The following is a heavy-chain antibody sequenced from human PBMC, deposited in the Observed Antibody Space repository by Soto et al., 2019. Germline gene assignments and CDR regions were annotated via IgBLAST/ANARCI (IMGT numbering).Heavy chain of an antibody. CDR2: IIPILATA. V-gene: IGHV1-69*01. CDR3: ARSGSHFYDGTDVDPSRFDS. D-gene: IGHD1-7*01. CDR1: GGTFSSYA. J-gene: IGHJ4*02. Sequence: QVQLVQSGAEVKKPGSSVKVSCKASGGTFSSYAITWMRQAPGQGPEWMGGIIPILATANYAQKFQGRVTITADEFTSTAYMELRSLISEDTAVYYCARSGSHFYDGTDVDPSRFDSWGQGTLVTVAS.